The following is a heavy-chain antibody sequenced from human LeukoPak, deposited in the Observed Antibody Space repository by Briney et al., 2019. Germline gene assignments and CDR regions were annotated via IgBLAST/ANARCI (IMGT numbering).Heavy chain of an antibody. J-gene: IGHJ6*01. CDR1: GFTFSSYG. CDR3: AGEVAPLYFHYSMDV. V-gene: IGHV3-33*01. D-gene: IGHD2-21*01. CDR2: TWYDGRNN. Sequence: GGSLRLSCAASGFTFSSYGMHWVRQAPGKGLEWVAVTWYDGRNNYYAASVKGRFTISRDDSKTTVYLLMNSLRAEDTAVYYCAGEVAPLYFHYSMDVWGEGTTVTVSS.